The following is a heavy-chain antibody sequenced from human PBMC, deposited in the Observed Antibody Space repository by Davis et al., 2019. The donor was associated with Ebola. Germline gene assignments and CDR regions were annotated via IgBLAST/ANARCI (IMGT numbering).Heavy chain of an antibody. J-gene: IGHJ4*02. V-gene: IGHV1-3*01. CDR2: INAGNGNT. Sequence: AASVKVSCKASGYTFTSYGISWVRQAPGQRLEWMGWINAGNGNTKYSQKFQGRVTITRDTSASTAYMELSSLRSEDTAVYYCARTYYYDSSDYYFLDYWGQGTLVTVSS. D-gene: IGHD3-22*01. CDR3: ARTYYYDSSDYYFLDY. CDR1: GYTFTSYG.